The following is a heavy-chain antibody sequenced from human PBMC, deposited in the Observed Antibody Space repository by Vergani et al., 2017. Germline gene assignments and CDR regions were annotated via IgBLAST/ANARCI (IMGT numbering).Heavy chain of an antibody. V-gene: IGHV4-38-2*02. CDR3: VRYAWESGGPYSGC. Sequence: QVQLQESGPGLLKPSETLSLTCTVSGYSISSGYYWGWIRQPPGKGLEWIGSISHSGYTFYSPSRKSRVSMSVDTSKNQFSLRVNSVTAADTAVYYCVRYAWESGGPYSGCWGRGTLVSVSS. CDR2: ISHSGYT. J-gene: IGHJ4*02. D-gene: IGHD2-15*01. CDR1: GYSISSGYY.